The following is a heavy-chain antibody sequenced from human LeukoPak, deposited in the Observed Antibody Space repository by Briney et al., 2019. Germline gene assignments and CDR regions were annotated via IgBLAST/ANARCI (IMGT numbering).Heavy chain of an antibody. CDR1: AYTFNIYD. V-gene: IGHV1-8*01. Sequence: ASVTVSCTASAYTFNIYDINWVREAPGQGLEWMGWMNPDSGNTDFAQKFQGRVTMTRNTSITTAYMELSSLRSEDTAVYYCAVHLPGDYLDRWGQGTLVTVSS. CDR3: AVHLPGDYLDR. J-gene: IGHJ4*02. CDR2: MNPDSGNT.